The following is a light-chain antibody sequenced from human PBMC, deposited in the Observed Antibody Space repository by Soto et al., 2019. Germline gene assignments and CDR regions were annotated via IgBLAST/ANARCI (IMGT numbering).Light chain of an antibody. CDR3: GTWDSSLSAGV. CDR2: DNS. V-gene: IGLV1-51*01. Sequence: QSALTQPPSVSGAPGQKVTISCSGSSTNIGNNYISWYQHLPGTAPKLLIYDNSERPSGIPDRFSGSKSGTSATLGITGLQTGDEADYYCGTWDSSLSAGVFGGGTQLTVL. J-gene: IGLJ2*01. CDR1: STNIGNNY.